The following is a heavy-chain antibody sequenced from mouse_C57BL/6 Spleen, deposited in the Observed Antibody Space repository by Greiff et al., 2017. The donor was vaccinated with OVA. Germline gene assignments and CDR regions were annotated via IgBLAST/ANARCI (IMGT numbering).Heavy chain of an antibody. Sequence: VQLQQSGGDLVKPGGSLKLSCAASGFTFSSYGMSWVRQTPDKRLEWVATISSGGSYTYYPDSVKGRFTISRDNAKNTLYLQMSSLKSEDTAMYYCASLIYYYGSSFNYWGQGTTLTVSS. CDR3: ASLIYYYGSSFNY. CDR2: ISSGGSYT. CDR1: GFTFSSYG. J-gene: IGHJ2*01. D-gene: IGHD1-1*01. V-gene: IGHV5-6*01.